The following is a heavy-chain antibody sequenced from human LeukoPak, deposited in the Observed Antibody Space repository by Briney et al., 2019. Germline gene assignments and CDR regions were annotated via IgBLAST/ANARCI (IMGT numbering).Heavy chain of an antibody. V-gene: IGHV1-3*01. CDR1: GYTFTSYA. D-gene: IGHD5-18*01. CDR2: INAGNGNT. CDR3: ARDKGSGYLPFDF. J-gene: IGHJ4*02. Sequence: ASVKVSCKASGYTFTSYAMHWVRQAPGQRLEWMGWINAGNGNTKYSQKFQGRVTITRDTSASTAYMELSSLRSDDTAVYFCARDKGSGYLPFDFWGQGTLVTVSS.